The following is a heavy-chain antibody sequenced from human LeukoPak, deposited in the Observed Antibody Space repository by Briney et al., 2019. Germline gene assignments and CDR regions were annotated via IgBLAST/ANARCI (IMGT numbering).Heavy chain of an antibody. D-gene: IGHD1-7*01. V-gene: IGHV3-7*01. CDR3: ARDPVAGTTTFDY. J-gene: IGHJ4*02. CDR2: IRQDGSEK. Sequence: GGSLRLSCAASGFTFSSYWMSWVRQAAGKGREWVAIIRQDGSEKYYVDSVKGRFTISRDNAKNSLYLQMNSLRAEDTAVYYCARDPVAGTTTFDYWGQGTLVTVSS. CDR1: GFTFSSYW.